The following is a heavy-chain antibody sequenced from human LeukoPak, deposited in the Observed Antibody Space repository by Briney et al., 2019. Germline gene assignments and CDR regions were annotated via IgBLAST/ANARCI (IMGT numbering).Heavy chain of an antibody. D-gene: IGHD4-11*01. Sequence: ASVKVSCKASGYTFTGYYMHWVRQAPGQGLEWMGWINPNSGGTNYAQKFQGRVTMTRDTSISTAYMELSRLRSDDTAVYYCARDLNDYSNYGQLQRFDYWGQGTLVTVSS. CDR1: GYTFTGYY. CDR3: ARDLNDYSNYGQLQRFDY. CDR2: INPNSGGT. J-gene: IGHJ4*02. V-gene: IGHV1-2*02.